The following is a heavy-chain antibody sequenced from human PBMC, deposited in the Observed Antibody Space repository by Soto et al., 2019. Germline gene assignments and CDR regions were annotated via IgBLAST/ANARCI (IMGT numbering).Heavy chain of an antibody. Sequence: QVQLVESGGGVVQPGRSLRLSCAASGFTFSSYAMHWVRQAPGKGLEWVAVISYDGSNKYYADSVKGRFTISRDNSKNTLYLQMNSLRAEDTAVYYCARDLNYEGYYYYYGMDVWGQGTTVTVSS. CDR3: ARDLNYEGYYYYYGMDV. CDR2: ISYDGSNK. D-gene: IGHD4-4*01. V-gene: IGHV3-30-3*01. J-gene: IGHJ6*02. CDR1: GFTFSSYA.